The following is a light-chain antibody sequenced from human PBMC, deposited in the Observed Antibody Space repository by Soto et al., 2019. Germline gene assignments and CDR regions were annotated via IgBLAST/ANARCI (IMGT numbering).Light chain of an antibody. CDR1: SSNIGSNT. CDR2: SNN. V-gene: IGLV1-44*01. CDR3: AAWDDSLNCGV. J-gene: IGLJ3*02. Sequence: QSVLTQPPSASGTPGQRVTISCSGSSSNIGSNTVNWYQQLPGTAPKLLIYSNNQRPSGVPDRFSGSKSGTSASLAISGLQSEDEADYYCAAWDDSLNCGVFGGGTKLTVL.